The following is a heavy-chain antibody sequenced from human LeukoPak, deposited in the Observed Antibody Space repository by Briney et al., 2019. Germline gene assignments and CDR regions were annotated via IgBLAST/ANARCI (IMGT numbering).Heavy chain of an antibody. D-gene: IGHD2/OR15-2a*01. Sequence: PSETLSLTCAVSGGSFSGYYWSWIRQPPGKGLEWIGYIYYSGSTNYNPSLKSRVTISVDTSKNQSSLKLSSVTAADTAVYYCARASVFLSMDVWGKGTTVTISS. CDR2: IYYSGST. J-gene: IGHJ6*03. V-gene: IGHV4-59*01. CDR3: ARASVFLSMDV. CDR1: GGSFSGYY.